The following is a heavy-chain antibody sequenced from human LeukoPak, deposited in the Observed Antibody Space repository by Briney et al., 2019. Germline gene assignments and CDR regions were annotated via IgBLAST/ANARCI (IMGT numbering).Heavy chain of an antibody. CDR2: IYYSGST. J-gene: IGHJ4*02. Sequence: SETLSLTCTVSGGSISSYYWSWIRQPPGKGPEWIGYIYYSGSTNYNPSLKSRVTISVDTSKNQFSLKLSSVTAADTAVYYCARESPVVAGYFDYWGQGTLVTVSS. D-gene: IGHD2-15*01. CDR3: ARESPVVAGYFDY. V-gene: IGHV4-59*01. CDR1: GGSISSYY.